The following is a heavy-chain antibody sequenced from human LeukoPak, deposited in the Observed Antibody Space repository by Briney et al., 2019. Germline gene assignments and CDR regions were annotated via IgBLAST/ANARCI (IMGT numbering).Heavy chain of an antibody. CDR2: ISGYNGNT. Sequence: ASVKVSCKASGYTFTSYGISWVRQAPGQGLEWMGWISGYNGNTNYAQKFQGRVTMTTDTSTGTAYMDLRSLRSDDTAVYYCARDAMVVAGRIIDYWGQGTPVTVSS. CDR3: ARDAMVVAGRIIDY. CDR1: GYTFTSYG. J-gene: IGHJ4*02. V-gene: IGHV1-18*01. D-gene: IGHD6-19*01.